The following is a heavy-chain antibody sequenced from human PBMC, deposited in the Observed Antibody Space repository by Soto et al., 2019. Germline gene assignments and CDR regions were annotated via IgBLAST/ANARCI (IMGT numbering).Heavy chain of an antibody. CDR1: GGTFSSYA. J-gene: IGHJ6*02. Sequence: ASVKVSCKASGGTFSSYAISWVRQAPGQGLEWMGGIIPIFGTANYAQKFQGRVTITADESTSTAYMELSSLRSEDTAVYYCARDRIQLWTNYYYYYGMDVWGQETTVTVAS. V-gene: IGHV1-69*13. CDR3: ARDRIQLWTNYYYYYGMDV. D-gene: IGHD5-18*01. CDR2: IIPIFGTA.